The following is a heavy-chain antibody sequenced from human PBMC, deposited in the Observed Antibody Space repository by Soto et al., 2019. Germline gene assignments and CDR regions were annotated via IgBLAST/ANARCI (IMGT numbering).Heavy chain of an antibody. CDR1: GFPLSDHW. CDR2: LNGDGSTS. CDR3: TKTSVDNSWPYFHD. Sequence: GGSLRLSCAVSGFPLSDHWIHWVRQAPGKGLMWVARLNGDGSTSTYAAAVRDRVTVSRDDSKDTVYLQLSSLRAEGTAVYYCTKTSVDNSWPYFHDCGQGTKVTVYS. D-gene: IGHD3-9*01. J-gene: IGHJ4*02. V-gene: IGHV3-74*03.